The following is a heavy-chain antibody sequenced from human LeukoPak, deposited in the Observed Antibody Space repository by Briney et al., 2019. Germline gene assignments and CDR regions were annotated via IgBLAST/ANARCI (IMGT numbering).Heavy chain of an antibody. CDR2: INPSGGST. Sequence: ASVKVSCKASGYTFTSYYMHWVRQAPGQGLEWMGIINPSGGSTSYAQKFQGRVTMTRDMSTSTVYMELSSLRSEDTAVYYCARIMITFGGVEWGQGTLVTVSS. CDR3: ARIMITFGGVE. V-gene: IGHV1-46*01. J-gene: IGHJ4*02. CDR1: GYTFTSYY. D-gene: IGHD3-16*01.